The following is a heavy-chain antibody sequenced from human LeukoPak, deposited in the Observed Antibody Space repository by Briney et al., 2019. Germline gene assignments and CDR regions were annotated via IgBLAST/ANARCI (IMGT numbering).Heavy chain of an antibody. D-gene: IGHD1-20*01. V-gene: IGHV1-46*01. CDR1: GYTFTSYY. J-gene: IGHJ6*02. Sequence: ASVKVSCKASGYTFTSYYMHWVRQAPGQGREWMGIINPSGGSTSYAQKFQGRVTMTRDTSTSTVHMELSSLRSEDTAVYYCARDGPYNWNDNYYYGMDVWGQGTTVTVSS. CDR3: ARDGPYNWNDNYYYGMDV. CDR2: INPSGGST.